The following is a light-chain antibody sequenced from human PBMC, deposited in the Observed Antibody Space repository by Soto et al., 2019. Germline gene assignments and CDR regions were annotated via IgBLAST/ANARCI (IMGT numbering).Light chain of an antibody. Sequence: QSALTQPASVSGSPGQSITISCTGTSSDVGGYNYVSWYQHHPGKVPQLMIYDVSNRPSGVSNRFSGSKSGNTASLTISGLQAEDEADYYCSSYTSSNTYVLGTGTKLTVL. J-gene: IGLJ1*01. CDR2: DVS. V-gene: IGLV2-14*03. CDR3: SSYTSSNTYV. CDR1: SSDVGGYNY.